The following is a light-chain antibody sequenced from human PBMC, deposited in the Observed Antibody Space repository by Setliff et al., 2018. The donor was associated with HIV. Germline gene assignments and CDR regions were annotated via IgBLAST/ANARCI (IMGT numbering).Light chain of an antibody. CDR1: SSDVGGYNY. CDR3: QSYDISLSGYV. Sequence: QSALTQPASVSGSPGQSITISCTGTSSDVGGYNYVSWYQQHPGKAPELVIYDVSNRPSGVSNRFSGSKSGNTASLTISGLQADDEADYYCQSYDISLSGYVFGIGTKVTVL. V-gene: IGLV2-14*03. CDR2: DVS. J-gene: IGLJ1*01.